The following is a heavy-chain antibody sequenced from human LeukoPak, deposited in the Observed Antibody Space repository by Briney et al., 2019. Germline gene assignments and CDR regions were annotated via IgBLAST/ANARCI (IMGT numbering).Heavy chain of an antibody. J-gene: IGHJ4*02. D-gene: IGHD2-21*01. CDR2: ISSDGSST. V-gene: IGHV3-74*01. CDR3: AKDFRIGYSAHFDY. Sequence: GGSPRLSCAASGFTFSSCWMHWVRQAPGKGLVWVSRISSDGSSTSYADSVRSRFTISRDNSKNTLYLQMDSLRGEDTAVYYCAKDFRIGYSAHFDYWGQGALVTVSS. CDR1: GFTFSSCW.